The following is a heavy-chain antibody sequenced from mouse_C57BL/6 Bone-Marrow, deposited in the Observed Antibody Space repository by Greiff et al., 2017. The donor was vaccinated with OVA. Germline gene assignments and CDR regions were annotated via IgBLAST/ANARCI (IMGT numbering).Heavy chain of an antibody. D-gene: IGHD1-1*01. CDR1: GFTFSSYA. CDR2: ISDGGSYT. V-gene: IGHV5-4*03. CDR3: ARADYYGSSLAY. J-gene: IGHJ3*01. Sequence: EVKLVESGGGLVKPGGSLKLSCAASGFTFSSYAMSWVRQTPEKRLEWVATISDGGSYTYYPDNVKGRFTISRDNAKNNLYLQMGHLKSEDTAMYYCARADYYGSSLAYWGQGTLVTVSA.